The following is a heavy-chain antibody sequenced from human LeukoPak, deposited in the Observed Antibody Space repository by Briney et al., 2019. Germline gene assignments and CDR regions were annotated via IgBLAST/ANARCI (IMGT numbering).Heavy chain of an antibody. J-gene: IGHJ4*02. D-gene: IGHD2-2*01. V-gene: IGHV1-18*01. CDR3: ARFVDQVVVPAAHPDQGDFDY. CDR1: GYCFTSYG. CDR2: ISGNNGNT. Sequence: ASVKVSCKACGYCFTSYGSSWVQQEPGEGIERTGWISGNNGNTNYAQTLQGRVTMTTDTSTSTAYMELRSLRSDDTAVYYCARFVDQVVVPAAHPDQGDFDYWGQGTLVTVSS.